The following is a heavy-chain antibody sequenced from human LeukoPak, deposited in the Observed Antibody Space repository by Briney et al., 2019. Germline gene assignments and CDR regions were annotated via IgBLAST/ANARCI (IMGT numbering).Heavy chain of an antibody. V-gene: IGHV4-59*08. D-gene: IGHD3-3*02. J-gene: IGHJ4*01. CDR2: IFYSGST. Sequence: SETLSLTCTVSGGSISGYYWSWIRQPPGKGLECIGYIFYSGSTNYNPSFKSRVSISLDTSKSQFSLKLTSVTAADTAMYYCARLAFRTGDNSLADYWGRGSQV. CDR3: ARLAFRTGDNSLADY. CDR1: GGSISGYY.